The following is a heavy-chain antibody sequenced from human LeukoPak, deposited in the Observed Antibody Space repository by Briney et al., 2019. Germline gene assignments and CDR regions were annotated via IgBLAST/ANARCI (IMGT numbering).Heavy chain of an antibody. V-gene: IGHV3-23*01. D-gene: IGHD6-13*01. J-gene: IGHJ4*02. CDR2: ISGSGGST. Sequence: PGGSLRLSCAASGFTFSSYAMSWVRQAPGKGLEWVSAISGSGGSTYYADSVKGRFTISRDNSKNTLFLQMNSLRAEDTAAYYCAKDRAQQLVLDFWGQGTLVTVSS. CDR1: GFTFSSYA. CDR3: AKDRAQQLVLDF.